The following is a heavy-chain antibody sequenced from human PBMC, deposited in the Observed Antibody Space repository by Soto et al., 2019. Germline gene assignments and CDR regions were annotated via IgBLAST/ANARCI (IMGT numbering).Heavy chain of an antibody. Sequence: VQLLESGGGLVQPGGSLRLSCAASGFTFSNFAMHWVRQAPGKGLEWVAVISSDGSNEFYADSVKGRFTISRDNSKNTLYLQMNSLRPEDTAVYYCARDTVRGDYAFDIWGQGRMVTVSS. D-gene: IGHD4-17*01. V-gene: IGHV3-30-3*01. CDR3: ARDTVRGDYAFDI. J-gene: IGHJ3*02. CDR1: GFTFSNFA. CDR2: ISSDGSNE.